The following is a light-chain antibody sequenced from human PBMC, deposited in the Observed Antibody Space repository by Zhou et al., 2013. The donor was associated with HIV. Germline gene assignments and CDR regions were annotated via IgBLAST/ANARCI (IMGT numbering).Light chain of an antibody. CDR2: GTS. CDR3: QHYDSSSWT. Sequence: EIVLTQSPGTLSLSPGEGATLSCRASQSVSSSFLAWYQQKPGQAPRLLIYGTSSRATGIPDRFSGSGSGTDFTLTISRLEPEDFAMYYCQHYDSSSWTFGQGTKV. V-gene: IGKV3-20*01. CDR1: QSVSSSF. J-gene: IGKJ1*01.